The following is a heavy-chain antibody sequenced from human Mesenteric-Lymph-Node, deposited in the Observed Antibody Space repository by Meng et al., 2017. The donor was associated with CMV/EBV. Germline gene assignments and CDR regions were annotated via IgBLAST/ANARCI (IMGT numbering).Heavy chain of an antibody. V-gene: IGHV3-30*09. D-gene: IGHD1-26*01. J-gene: IGHJ6*02. CDR2: LSFDGSKK. Sequence: GGSLRLSCAASGFTFSNYVMHWVRQAPGKGLEWVAMLSFDGSKKYYADSVQGRFAISRDNSKSILFLEMNSLRIEDAATYYCSKDQWGASSTLTGMDVWGQGTTVTVSS. CDR3: SKDQWGASSTLTGMDV. CDR1: GFTFSNYV.